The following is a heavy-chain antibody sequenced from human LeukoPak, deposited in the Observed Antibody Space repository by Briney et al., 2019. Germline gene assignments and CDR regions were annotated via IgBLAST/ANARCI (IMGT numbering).Heavy chain of an antibody. V-gene: IGHV3-23*01. Sequence: GGSLRLSCAASGFTFSSYAMSWVRQIPGKGLEWVSAISGSDAGTYYADSVKGRFTISRDNSKNTLYLQMNSLRAEDTAVYYCARARPYYYGSGSSGYMDVWGKGTTVTISS. J-gene: IGHJ6*03. CDR1: GFTFSSYA. CDR2: ISGSDAGT. CDR3: ARARPYYYGSGSSGYMDV. D-gene: IGHD3-10*01.